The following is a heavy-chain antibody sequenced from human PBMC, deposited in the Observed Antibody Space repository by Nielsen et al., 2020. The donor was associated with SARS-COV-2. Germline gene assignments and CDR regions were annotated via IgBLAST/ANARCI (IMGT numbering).Heavy chain of an antibody. V-gene: IGHV3-23*01. D-gene: IGHD3-9*01. J-gene: IGHJ2*01. CDR2: ITGSGGST. CDR1: GFTFNNYA. Sequence: GGSLRLSCAASGFTFNNYAMNWVRQAPGKGLEWVSGITGSGGSTYYADSVKGRFTISRDNSNNTLYLQMNSLRVEDTAVYYCAKAIDEYYDILTGYSRYWYFDLWGRGTLVTVSS. CDR3: AKAIDEYYDILTGYSRYWYFDL.